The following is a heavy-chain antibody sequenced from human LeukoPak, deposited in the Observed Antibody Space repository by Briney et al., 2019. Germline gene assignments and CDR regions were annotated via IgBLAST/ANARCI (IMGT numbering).Heavy chain of an antibody. D-gene: IGHD6-13*01. CDR1: GGSFSGYY. CDR3: ARLVWDIAAAGLDY. CDR2: IYYSGST. Sequence: SETLSLTCAVYGGSFSGYYWSWIRQPPGKGLEWIGYIYYSGSTNYNPSLKSRVTISVDTSKNQFSLKLSSVTAADTAVYYCARLVWDIAAAGLDYWGQGTLVTVSS. V-gene: IGHV4-34*01. J-gene: IGHJ4*02.